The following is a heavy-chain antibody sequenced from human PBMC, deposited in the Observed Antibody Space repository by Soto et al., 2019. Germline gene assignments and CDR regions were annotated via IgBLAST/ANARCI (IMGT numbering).Heavy chain of an antibody. CDR2: INPDNGNT. CDR3: ARGIATGTRDR. J-gene: IGHJ5*02. Sequence: ASVHASCKASGYTFTRYTMNWVRQAPGQRLEWMGWINPDNGNTKSSQKFQDRVIITRDTSASTAYMDLSSLRSEDTAGYYCARGIATGTRDRWGKGTRVTVSS. V-gene: IGHV1-3*01. D-gene: IGHD2-15*01. CDR1: GYTFTRYT.